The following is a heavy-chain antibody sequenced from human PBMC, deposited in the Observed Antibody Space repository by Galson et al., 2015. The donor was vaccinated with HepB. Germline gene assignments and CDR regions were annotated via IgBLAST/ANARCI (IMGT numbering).Heavy chain of an antibody. J-gene: IGHJ5*02. D-gene: IGHD6-13*01. CDR3: ARDGSSSWFNWFDP. Sequence: SVKVSCKASGYTFTSYGISWVRQAPGQGLEWMGWISAYNGNTNYAQKLQGRVTMTRDTSTSTVYMELSSLRSEDTAVYYCARDGSSSWFNWFDPWGQGTLVTVSS. CDR1: GYTFTSYG. CDR2: ISAYNGNT. V-gene: IGHV1-18*01.